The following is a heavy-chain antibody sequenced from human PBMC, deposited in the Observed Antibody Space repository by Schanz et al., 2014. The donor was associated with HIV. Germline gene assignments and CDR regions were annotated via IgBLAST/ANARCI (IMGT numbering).Heavy chain of an antibody. Sequence: QVQLVQSGAEVKKPGASVKLSCKASGYTFTRHFIHWLRQAPGQGPEWMGIINPIDGMTSYAQKLQGRVPLTRETSTSTVYMDLRSLRSEDTAVYYCARAPYTSGWYGVDYWGQGTLVTVSS. CDR2: INPIDGMT. D-gene: IGHD6-19*01. CDR3: ARAPYTSGWYGVDY. CDR1: GYTFTRHF. J-gene: IGHJ4*02. V-gene: IGHV1-46*01.